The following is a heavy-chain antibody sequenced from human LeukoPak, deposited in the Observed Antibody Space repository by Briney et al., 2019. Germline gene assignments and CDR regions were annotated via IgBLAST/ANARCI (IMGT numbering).Heavy chain of an antibody. D-gene: IGHD3-22*01. CDR3: AKSSGYRDAFDI. CDR2: IKQDGSEK. V-gene: IGHV3-7*03. CDR1: GFTFSSYW. J-gene: IGHJ3*02. Sequence: GGSLRLSCAASGFTFSSYWMSWVRQAPGKGLEWVANIKQDGSEKYYVDSVKGRFTISRDNAKNSLYLQMNSLRAEDTALYYCAKSSGYRDAFDIWGQGTMVTVSS.